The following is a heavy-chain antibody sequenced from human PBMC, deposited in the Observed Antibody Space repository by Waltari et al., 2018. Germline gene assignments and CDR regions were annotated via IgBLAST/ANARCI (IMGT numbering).Heavy chain of an antibody. V-gene: IGHV1-69*01. Sequence: QVQLVQSGAEVKKPGSSVKVSCKASGGTFSSYAISWVRQAPGQGLEWMGGIIPIFGTANYDQKFQGRVTITADESTSTAYMELSSLRSEDTAVYYCARDGVVGDYYDSSGYYYVWGQGTLVTVSS. J-gene: IGHJ4*02. D-gene: IGHD3-22*01. CDR3: ARDGVVGDYYDSSGYYYV. CDR1: GGTFSSYA. CDR2: IIPIFGTA.